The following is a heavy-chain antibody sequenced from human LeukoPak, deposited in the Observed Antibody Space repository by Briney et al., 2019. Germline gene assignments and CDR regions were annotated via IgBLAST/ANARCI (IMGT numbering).Heavy chain of an antibody. CDR1: GGSISSYY. CDR3: ARHNGDGYILELDY. V-gene: IGHV4-59*08. CDR2: IYYSGST. D-gene: IGHD5-24*01. J-gene: IGHJ4*02. Sequence: SETLSLTCTVSGGSISSYYWSWIRQPLGKGLEWIGYIYYSGSTNYNPSLKSRVTISVDTSKNQFSLKLSSVTAADTAVYYCARHNGDGYILELDYWGQGTLVTVSS.